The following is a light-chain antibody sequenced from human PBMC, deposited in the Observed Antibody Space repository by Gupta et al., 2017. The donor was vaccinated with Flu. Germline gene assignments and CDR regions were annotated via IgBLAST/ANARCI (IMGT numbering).Light chain of an antibody. Sequence: YGRASQSIRTNLAWYQQKPGQSPRATGIPARFNGSGSGTEFTLSISSLQSEDFAVYYCQQYSDWPPLTFGGGTKVEI. CDR1: QSIRTN. CDR3: QQYSDWPPLT. J-gene: IGKJ4*01. V-gene: IGKV3-15*01.